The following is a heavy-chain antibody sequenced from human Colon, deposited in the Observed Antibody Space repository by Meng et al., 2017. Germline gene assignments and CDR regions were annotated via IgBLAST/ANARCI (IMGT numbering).Heavy chain of an antibody. CDR1: GGSISSYY. Sequence: GSLRLSCTVSGGSISSYYWSWIRHPPGKGLEWIGYIYYSGSTNYNPSLKSRVTISVDTSKNQFSLKLSSVTAADTAVYYCARGLFGGKPSYWYFDLWGHGTLVTVSS. CDR3: ARGLFGGKPSYWYFDL. D-gene: IGHD2-15*01. V-gene: IGHV4-59*01. CDR2: IYYSGST. J-gene: IGHJ2*01.